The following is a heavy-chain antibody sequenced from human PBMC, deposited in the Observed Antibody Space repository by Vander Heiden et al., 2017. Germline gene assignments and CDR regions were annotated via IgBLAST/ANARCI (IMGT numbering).Heavy chain of an antibody. V-gene: IGHV3-33*01. J-gene: IGHJ6*02. CDR1: GFTFSSYG. CDR2: IWYDGSNK. Sequence: QVQLVESGGGVVQPGRSLRPSCPASGFTFSSYGMHWVRQAPGKGLEWVAVIWYDGSNKYYADSVKGRVTISRDNSKNTLYLQMNSLRAEDTAVYYCARDCSSSSDLYYYYGMDVWGQGTTVTVSS. D-gene: IGHD6-6*01. CDR3: ARDCSSSSDLYYYYGMDV.